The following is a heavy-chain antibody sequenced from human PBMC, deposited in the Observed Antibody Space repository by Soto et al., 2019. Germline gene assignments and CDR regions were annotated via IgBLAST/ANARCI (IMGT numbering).Heavy chain of an antibody. CDR3: ARHRDGAGSYQYYGLDV. Sequence: QVQLQESGPGLVKASETLSLTCTVSGASINSPDYYWGWIRQPPWRELEWIGSIFFGGSTYYNPSLKSRLSISVDTSKNHFSVMLRSVTAADTAVYFCARHRDGAGSYQYYGLDVWGQGTTATVSS. J-gene: IGHJ6*02. D-gene: IGHD3-10*01. CDR2: IFFGGST. V-gene: IGHV4-39*01. CDR1: GASINSPDYY.